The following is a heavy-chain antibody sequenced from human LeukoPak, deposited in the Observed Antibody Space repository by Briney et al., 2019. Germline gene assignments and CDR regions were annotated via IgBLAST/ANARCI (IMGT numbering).Heavy chain of an antibody. J-gene: IGHJ4*02. V-gene: IGHV3-74*03. CDR1: GFTFSTYW. CDR2: ISGDGSST. Sequence: QPGGSLRLFCVASGFTFSTYWMHWVRQAPGKGLLWVSRISGDGSSTAYADSLKGRFTVSRDNAKHTLYLQMNSLRAEDTAVYFCARASTTVPNLLDNWGQGTLVTVSS. CDR3: ARASTTVPNLLDN. D-gene: IGHD4-17*01.